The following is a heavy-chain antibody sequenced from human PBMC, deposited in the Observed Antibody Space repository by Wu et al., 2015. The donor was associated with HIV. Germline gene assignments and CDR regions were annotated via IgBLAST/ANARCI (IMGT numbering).Heavy chain of an antibody. CDR2: IIPIFGTA. V-gene: IGHV1-69*13. CDR1: GGTFSSYA. D-gene: IGHD2-2*01. J-gene: IGHJ5*02. CDR3: ARDRDIVVVPAVMGVVNWFDP. Sequence: QVQLVQSGAEVKKPGSSVKVSCKASGGTFSSYAISWVRQAPGQGLEWMGRIIPIFGTANYAQKFQGRVTITADESTSTAYMELSSLRSEDTAVYYCARDRDIVVVPAVMGVVNWFDPWGQGTLVTVSS.